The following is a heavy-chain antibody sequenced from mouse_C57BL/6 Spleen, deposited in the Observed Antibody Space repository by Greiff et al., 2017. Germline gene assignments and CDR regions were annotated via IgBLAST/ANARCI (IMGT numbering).Heavy chain of an antibody. Sequence: EVQLQQSGPELVKPGASVKISCKASGYTFTDYCMNWVKQSPGKGLEWIGDINPNNGGTSYNQKFKGKATLTVDKSSSTAYMELRSLTSEDSGVYYCAVLYDAMDYWGQGTSVTVSS. CDR2: INPNNGGT. CDR3: AVLYDAMDY. CDR1: GYTFTDYC. J-gene: IGHJ4*01. V-gene: IGHV1-26*01.